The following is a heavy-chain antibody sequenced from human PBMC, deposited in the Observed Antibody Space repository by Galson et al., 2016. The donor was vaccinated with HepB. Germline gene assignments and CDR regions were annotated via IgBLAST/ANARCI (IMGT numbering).Heavy chain of an antibody. J-gene: IGHJ6*02. Sequence: SLRLSCAASGLRFSDYYMTWVRQAPGKGLEWVAYINIDGTSTHYADSVKGRVTITRDNAMNSLFLEMNSLRAGDTAVYYCARDAIPSHHTKDNHYHDMDIWGQGTMVTVSS. CDR3: ARDAIPSHHTKDNHYHDMDI. CDR2: INIDGTST. CDR1: GLRFSDYY. V-gene: IGHV3-11*01. D-gene: IGHD1-1*01.